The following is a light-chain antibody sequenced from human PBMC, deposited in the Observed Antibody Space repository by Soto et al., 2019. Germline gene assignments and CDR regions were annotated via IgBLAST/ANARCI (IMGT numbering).Light chain of an antibody. Sequence: QSALTQPPSASGSFGQSVTISCTGXXXDVGGYNYVSWYQQHPGKAPKLMIYEVSERPSGVPDRFSGSKSGNTASLTVSGLQADDEADYYCSSYSGTNYHYVFGTGTKVTVL. CDR1: XXDVGGYNY. CDR3: SSYSGTNYHYV. V-gene: IGLV2-8*01. CDR2: EVS. J-gene: IGLJ1*01.